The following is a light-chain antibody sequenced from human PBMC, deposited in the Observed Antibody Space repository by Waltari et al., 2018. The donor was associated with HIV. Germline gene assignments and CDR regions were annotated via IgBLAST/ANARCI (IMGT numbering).Light chain of an antibody. J-gene: IGKJ4*01. V-gene: IGKV3-20*01. Sequence: EIVLTQSPGTLSLSPGERATLSCRASQGVSGYYLAWYQQKPGQAPRLLFFGASTRSTGIPDRFSGSGSETDFALTISALEPEDCAVYYCQQYGTAPLTFGGGTKVEIK. CDR2: GAS. CDR3: QQYGTAPLT. CDR1: QGVSGYY.